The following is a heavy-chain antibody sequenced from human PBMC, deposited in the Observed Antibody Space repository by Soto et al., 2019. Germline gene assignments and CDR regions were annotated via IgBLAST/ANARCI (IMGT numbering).Heavy chain of an antibody. Sequence: SETLSLTCTVSGGSVSSGSYYWSWIRQPPGKGLEWIGYIYYSGSTNYNPSLKSRVTISVDTSKNQLSLKLSSVTAADTAVYYCARDRGLGYCSGGSCPRRYGMDVWGQGTTVTVSS. CDR2: IYYSGST. V-gene: IGHV4-61*01. CDR1: GGSVSSGSYY. D-gene: IGHD2-15*01. J-gene: IGHJ6*02. CDR3: ARDRGLGYCSGGSCPRRYGMDV.